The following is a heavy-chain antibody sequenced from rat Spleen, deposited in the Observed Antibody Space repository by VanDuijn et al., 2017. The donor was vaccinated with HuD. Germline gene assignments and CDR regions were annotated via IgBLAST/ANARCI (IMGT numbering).Heavy chain of an antibody. D-gene: IGHD1-12*03. J-gene: IGHJ2*01. CDR3: AIQYYYDVYYLDY. CDR1: GFSLSSHG. Sequence: QVQLKESGPGLVQPSQTLSLTCTVSGFSLSSHGVSWVRQPPGKGLEWMGVMWGNGNTNYSSVLKSRLSISRDTSKSQIFLKMNNLQTEDTAMYFCAIQYYYDVYYLDYWGQGVMVTVSS. V-gene: IGHV2S61*01. CDR2: MWGNGNT.